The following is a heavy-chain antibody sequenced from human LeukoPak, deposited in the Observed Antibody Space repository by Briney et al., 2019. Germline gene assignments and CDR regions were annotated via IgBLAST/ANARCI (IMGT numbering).Heavy chain of an antibody. Sequence: PGGSLRLSCAASGLTFSNYAMTWVRQAPGKGLEWVSAITGSGGGTYYADSVKGRFTISRDNSKNTLYLQMNSLRAEDTAVYYCAKERAFGTWLGDYWGQGTLVTVSS. CDR2: ITGSGGGT. CDR3: AKERAFGTWLGDY. V-gene: IGHV3-23*01. CDR1: GLTFSNYA. D-gene: IGHD2/OR15-2a*01. J-gene: IGHJ4*02.